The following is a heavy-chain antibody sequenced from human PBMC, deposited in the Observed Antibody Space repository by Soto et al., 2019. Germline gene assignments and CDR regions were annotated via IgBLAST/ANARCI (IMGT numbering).Heavy chain of an antibody. CDR2: TYFRSRWST. Sequence: PSQTLSLTCAISGDTVSSKSVTWNWLRQSPSRGLEWLGRTYFRSRWSTDYAPSMEGRMAINPDTSSNQFTLQVTYVTPEDTAVYYCARQWIHSSSLAVFDYWGPGALVTVSS. J-gene: IGHJ4*02. D-gene: IGHD6-13*01. CDR3: ARQWIHSSSLAVFDY. CDR1: GDTVSSKSVT. V-gene: IGHV6-1*01.